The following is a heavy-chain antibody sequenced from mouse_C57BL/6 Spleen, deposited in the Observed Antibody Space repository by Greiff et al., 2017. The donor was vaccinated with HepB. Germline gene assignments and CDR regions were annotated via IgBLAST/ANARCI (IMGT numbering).Heavy chain of an antibody. Sequence: VQLQQPGAELVKPGASVKLSCKASGYTFTSYWMHWVKQRPGQGLEWIGMIHPNSGSTNYNEKFKSKATLTVDKSSSTAYMQLSSLTSEDSAVYYGARALFYYDYDGGYDFDYWGQGTTLTVSS. D-gene: IGHD2-4*01. V-gene: IGHV1-64*01. CDR3: ARALFYYDYDGGYDFDY. CDR2: IHPNSGST. J-gene: IGHJ2*01. CDR1: GYTFTSYW.